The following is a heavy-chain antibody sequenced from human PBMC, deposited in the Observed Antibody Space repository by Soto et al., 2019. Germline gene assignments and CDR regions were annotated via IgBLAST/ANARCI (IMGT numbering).Heavy chain of an antibody. Sequence: APVKVSFKASGYTFTTYGLRWVRQAPGQGLEWMGWISTYNGNTNYAQKLQVRVTMTTDTSASTAYMELRSLRSDDTAMYYCARTRDGGWSDYWGQGTLVTVSS. CDR3: ARTRDGGWSDY. J-gene: IGHJ4*02. CDR2: ISTYNGNT. V-gene: IGHV1-18*01. CDR1: GYTFTTYG. D-gene: IGHD6-19*01.